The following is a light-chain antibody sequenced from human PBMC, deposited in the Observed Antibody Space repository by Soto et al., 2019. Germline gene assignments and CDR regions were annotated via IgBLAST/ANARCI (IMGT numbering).Light chain of an antibody. CDR3: QQYASAPLT. J-gene: IGKJ4*01. V-gene: IGKV3-20*01. CDR2: GAF. Sequence: EIVLTQSPGTLSLSPGERATLSCRASQTVSKNYLAWFQQNSGQAPRLLISGAFNRATGIPDRFSGSGTGTDITLIISRLEPEDFTMYYCQQYASAPLTFGGGTKVEIK. CDR1: QTVSKNY.